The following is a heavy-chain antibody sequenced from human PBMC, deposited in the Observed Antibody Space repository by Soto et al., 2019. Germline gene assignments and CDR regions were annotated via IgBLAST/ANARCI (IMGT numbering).Heavy chain of an antibody. CDR3: AKDRVLIGSSSDIDY. J-gene: IGHJ4*02. D-gene: IGHD6-6*01. CDR2: ISGSGGST. V-gene: IGHV3-23*01. CDR1: GFTFSSYA. Sequence: GGSLRLSCAASGFTFSSYAMSWVRQAPGKGLEWVSAISGSGGSTYYADSVKGRFTISRDNSKNTLYLQMNSLRAEDTAVYYCAKDRVLIGSSSDIDYWGQGTLVTVSS.